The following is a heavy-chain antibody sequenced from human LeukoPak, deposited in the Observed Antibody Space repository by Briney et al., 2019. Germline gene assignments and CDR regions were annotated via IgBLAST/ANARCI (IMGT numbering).Heavy chain of an antibody. J-gene: IGHJ4*02. CDR3: ARRGEYSSSFMTFDY. CDR2: IYYSGST. CDR1: GGSTSSHY. Sequence: SETLSLTCTVSGGSTSSHYWTWIRQPPGKGLEWIGYIYYSGSTNYNPSLKSRVTISVDTSKNQFSLKLSSVTAADTAVYYCARRGEYSSSFMTFDYWGQGILVTVSS. D-gene: IGHD6-6*01. V-gene: IGHV4-59*11.